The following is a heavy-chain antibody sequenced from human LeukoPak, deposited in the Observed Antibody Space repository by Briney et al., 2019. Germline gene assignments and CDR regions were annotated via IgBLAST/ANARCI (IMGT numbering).Heavy chain of an antibody. V-gene: IGHV4-59*01. CDR1: GGSISGYH. D-gene: IGHD5-18*01. Sequence: SETLSLTCNVSGGSISGYHWSWIRQPPGKGLEWLGYIYYSGSSNYNPSLKSRVTMSADTSKNQFSLKLSSVTAADTAVYYCARPGVGSGRYGAFDIWGQGTMVTVSS. CDR2: IYYSGSS. J-gene: IGHJ3*02. CDR3: ARPGVGSGRYGAFDI.